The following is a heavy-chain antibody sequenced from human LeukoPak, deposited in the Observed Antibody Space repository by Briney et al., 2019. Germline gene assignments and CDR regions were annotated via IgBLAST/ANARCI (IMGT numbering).Heavy chain of an antibody. V-gene: IGHV4-39*01. CDR3: ARQAYCTNGVCFHYYYYYMDV. D-gene: IGHD2-8*01. CDR1: GGSISSSSYY. CDR2: IYYSGST. J-gene: IGHJ6*03. Sequence: SETLSLTCTVSGGSISSSSYYWGWIRQPPGKGLEWIGSIYYSGSTYYNPSLKGRVTIPVDTSKNQFSLKLSSVTTADTAVYYCARQAYCTNGVCFHYYYYYMDVWGKGTTVTVSS.